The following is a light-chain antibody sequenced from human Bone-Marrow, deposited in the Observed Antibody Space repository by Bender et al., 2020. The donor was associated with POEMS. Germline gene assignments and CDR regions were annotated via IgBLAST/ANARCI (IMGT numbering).Light chain of an antibody. Sequence: SYVLTQPPSVSVAPGQTARITCGGNTIGSKSVHWYQQKPGQAPVLVVYDDSDRPSGIPARFSGSNSGNTATLTVSRVEAGDEADYYCQVWDSSSDHPVVFGGGTKVTVL. V-gene: IGLV3-21*02. CDR1: TIGSKS. CDR2: DDS. J-gene: IGLJ2*01. CDR3: QVWDSSSDHPVV.